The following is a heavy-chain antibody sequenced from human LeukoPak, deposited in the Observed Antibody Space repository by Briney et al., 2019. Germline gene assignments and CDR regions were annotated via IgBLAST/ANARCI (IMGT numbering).Heavy chain of an antibody. D-gene: IGHD3-10*01. V-gene: IGHV1-18*01. CDR3: ARGMVRGVIITSEMYFDY. CDR2: ISAYNGNT. Sequence: ASVKVSCKASGYTFTSYGISWVRQAPGQGLEWMGWISAYNGNTNYAQKLQGRVTMTTDTSTSTAYMELRSLRSDDTAVYYCARGMVRGVIITSEMYFDYWGQGTLVTVSS. CDR1: GYTFTSYG. J-gene: IGHJ4*02.